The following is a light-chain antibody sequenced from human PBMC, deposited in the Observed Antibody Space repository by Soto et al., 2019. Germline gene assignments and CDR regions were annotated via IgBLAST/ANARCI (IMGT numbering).Light chain of an antibody. J-gene: IGLJ2*01. V-gene: IGLV2-14*01. CDR2: DVS. CDR1: SSDVGAYNY. Sequence: QSALTQPASVSGSPGQSITISCTGTSSDVGAYNYVSWYKQHPGKAPNLRNYDVSNRPSGVSNRFSGSKSGNTASLTISGLQAEDEADYYCYSYTTSSTRVFGGGTKLTVL. CDR3: YSYTTSSTRV.